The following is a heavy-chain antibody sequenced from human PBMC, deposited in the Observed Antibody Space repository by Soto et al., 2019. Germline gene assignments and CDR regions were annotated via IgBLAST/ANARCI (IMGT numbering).Heavy chain of an antibody. CDR2: IYSSGNS. CDR3: ASALTGDYVGFDY. Sequence: QVQLQESGPGLVKPSQTLSLTCSVSGASISRDDYYWSWIRQHPGKGLEWIAYIYSSGNSYYNPSLSSRVAISLDTSNNQFSLTQSSVTAADTGVYYCASALTGDYVGFDYWGQGTPATVSS. V-gene: IGHV4-31*03. D-gene: IGHD3-9*01. J-gene: IGHJ4*02. CDR1: GASISRDDYY.